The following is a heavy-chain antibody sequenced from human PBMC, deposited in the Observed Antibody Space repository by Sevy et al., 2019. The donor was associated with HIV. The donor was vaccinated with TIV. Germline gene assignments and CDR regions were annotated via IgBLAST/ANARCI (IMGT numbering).Heavy chain of an antibody. V-gene: IGHV3-9*01. D-gene: IGHD3-22*01. CDR2: IGWSSGRI. CDR3: AKDNERDGSSGYYGL. Sequence: GGSLRLSCAASGFTFDDYAMHWVRQAPGKGLEWVSGIGWSSGRIGYADSVKGRFTISRDNAKNSLYLQMNSLRAEDRALDYCAKDNERDGSSGYYGLWGQGTLVTVSS. J-gene: IGHJ4*02. CDR1: GFTFDDYA.